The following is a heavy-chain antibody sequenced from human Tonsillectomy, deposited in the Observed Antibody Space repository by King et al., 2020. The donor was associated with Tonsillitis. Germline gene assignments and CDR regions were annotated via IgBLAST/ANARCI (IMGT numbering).Heavy chain of an antibody. CDR3: ARDRDGYNAMNFDY. V-gene: IGHV3-30*04. CDR1: GFTFSSYA. CDR2: ISYDGSDK. D-gene: IGHD5-24*01. J-gene: IGHJ4*02. Sequence: HVQLVESGGGVVQPGRSLRLSCAASGFTFSSYAMHWVRQAPGKGLEWVAVISYDGSDKYYADSVKGRFTISRDNSKNTLYLQMNSLRAEDTAVYYCARDRDGYNAMNFDYWGQGTLVTVSS.